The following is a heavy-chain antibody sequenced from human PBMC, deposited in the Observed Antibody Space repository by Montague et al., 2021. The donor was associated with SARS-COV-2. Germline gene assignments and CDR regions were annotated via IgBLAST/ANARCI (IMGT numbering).Heavy chain of an antibody. D-gene: IGHD3-10*01. J-gene: IGHJ6*02. Sequence: SETLSLTCAVYGRSFSGYYWSWIRQPPGKGLEWIGEINHSGSTNYNPSLKSRVTISVDTSKNQFSLKLSSVTAADTAVYYCARVRYYGSGTSLGMDVWGQGTTATVSS. V-gene: IGHV4-34*01. CDR2: INHSGST. CDR1: GRSFSGYY. CDR3: ARVRYYGSGTSLGMDV.